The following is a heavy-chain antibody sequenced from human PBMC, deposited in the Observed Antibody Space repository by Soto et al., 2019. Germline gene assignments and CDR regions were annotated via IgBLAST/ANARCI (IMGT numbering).Heavy chain of an antibody. CDR1: GGTFSSYA. V-gene: IGHV1-69*06. Sequence: SVKVSCKASGGTFSSYAISWVRQAPGQGLEWMGGIIPIFGTANYAQKFQGRVTITADKSTSTAYMELSSLRSEDTAVYYCARIIAVAGRHYYYGMDVWGQGTTVTVS. CDR3: ARIIAVAGRHYYYGMDV. D-gene: IGHD6-19*01. CDR2: IIPIFGTA. J-gene: IGHJ6*02.